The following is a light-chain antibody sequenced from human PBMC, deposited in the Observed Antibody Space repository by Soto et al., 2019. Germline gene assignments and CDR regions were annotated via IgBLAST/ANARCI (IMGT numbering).Light chain of an antibody. J-gene: IGKJ4*02. CDR1: RTIVGS. CDR2: AAS. V-gene: IGKV1-39*01. CDR3: LRNNNYPLT. Sequence: DTQITQSPSSLSASVVDRVTITCRASRTIVGSLNWYQQKPEKAPQLLMYAASRLHSGVPSRFSGSGSGTNVVLTISSLQPEDVATYDCLRNNNYPLTCGGGTKLYIK.